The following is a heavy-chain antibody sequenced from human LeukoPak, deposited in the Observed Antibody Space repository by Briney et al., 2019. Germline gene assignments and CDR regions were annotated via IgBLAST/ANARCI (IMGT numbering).Heavy chain of an antibody. Sequence: SETLTLICTVSGGSISRYYWSWIRQPPGKGLEWIGYIYYSGSTNYNPSLKSRVTISVDTSKNQFSLKLSSVTAADTVVSYCARVDAWFGELFSWYFDLWGRGTLITVSS. V-gene: IGHV4-59*01. CDR3: ARVDAWFGELFSWYFDL. CDR1: GGSISRYY. CDR2: IYYSGST. J-gene: IGHJ2*01. D-gene: IGHD3-10*01.